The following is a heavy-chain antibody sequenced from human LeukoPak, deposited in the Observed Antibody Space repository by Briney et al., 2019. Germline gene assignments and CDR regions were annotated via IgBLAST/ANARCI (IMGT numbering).Heavy chain of an antibody. CDR2: LTDSGDAT. J-gene: IGHJ5*02. D-gene: IGHD5-12*01. V-gene: IGHV3-23*01. Sequence: GGSLRLSCVASGFTLSGHAMCSVRQAPGTGLEWVGSLTDSGDATYYADSVKGRLTISRDNSNSTLYLHISGLRDEDTAVYYCARGYSPNSGGWLDPWGQGTLVTVSS. CDR3: ARGYSPNSGGWLDP. CDR1: GFTLSGHA.